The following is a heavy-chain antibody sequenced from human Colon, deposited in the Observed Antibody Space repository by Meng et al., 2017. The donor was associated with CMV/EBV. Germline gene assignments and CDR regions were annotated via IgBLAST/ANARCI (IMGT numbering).Heavy chain of an antibody. Sequence: ASVKVSCKASGYTFTGYYMHWVRQAPGQGLEWMGIINPSGGSTSYAQKFQGRVTMTRDTSTSTVYMELSSLRSEDTAVYYCARDIGLRGYYNYYYYGMDVWGQGTTVTVSS. J-gene: IGHJ6*02. CDR2: INPSGGST. CDR3: ARDIGLRGYYNYYYYGMDV. V-gene: IGHV1-46*01. D-gene: IGHD3-3*01. CDR1: GYTFTGYY.